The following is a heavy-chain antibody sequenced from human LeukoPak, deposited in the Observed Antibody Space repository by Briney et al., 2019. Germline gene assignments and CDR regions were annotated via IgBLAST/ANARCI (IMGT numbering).Heavy chain of an antibody. V-gene: IGHV1-69*01. CDR2: IIPIFGTA. J-gene: IGHJ4*02. CDR1: GGTFSSYA. Sequence: ASVKVSRKASGGTFSSYAISWVRQAPGQGLEWMGGIIPIFGTANYAQKFQGRVTITADESTSTAYMELSSLRSEDTAVYYCARTYCSSTSCQKRGARFDYWGQGTLVTVSS. CDR3: ARTYCSSTSCQKRGARFDY. D-gene: IGHD2-2*01.